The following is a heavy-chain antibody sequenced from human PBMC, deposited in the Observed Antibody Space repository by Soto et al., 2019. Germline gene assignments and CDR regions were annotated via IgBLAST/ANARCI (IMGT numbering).Heavy chain of an antibody. CDR2: IDPSDSQT. CDR3: ARQIYDSDTGPNFQYYFDS. J-gene: IGHJ4*02. D-gene: IGHD3-22*01. V-gene: IGHV5-10-1*01. CDR1: GYSFAGYW. Sequence: GESLKISCKGSGYSFAGYWITWVRQKPGKGLEWMGRIDPSDSQTYYSPSFRGHVTISATKSITTVFLQWSSLRASDTAMYYCARQIYDSDTGPNFQYYFDSWAQGTPVTVSA.